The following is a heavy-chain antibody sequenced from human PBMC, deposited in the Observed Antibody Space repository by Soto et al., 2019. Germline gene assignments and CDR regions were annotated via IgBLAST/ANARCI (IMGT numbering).Heavy chain of an antibody. CDR3: ARGYSSGWYNALDY. CDR2: ISYDGSNK. V-gene: IGHV3-30-3*01. Sequence: GGSLRLSCAASGFTFSSYAMHWVRQAPGKGLEWVAVISYDGSNKYYADSVKGRFTISRDNSKNTLYLQMNSLRAEDTAVYYWARGYSSGWYNALDYWGQGTLVTVSS. CDR1: GFTFSSYA. J-gene: IGHJ4*02. D-gene: IGHD6-19*01.